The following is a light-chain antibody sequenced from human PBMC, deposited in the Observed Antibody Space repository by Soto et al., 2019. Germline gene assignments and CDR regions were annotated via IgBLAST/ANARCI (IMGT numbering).Light chain of an antibody. J-gene: IGLJ1*01. V-gene: IGLV2-14*01. CDR1: SSDVGGYNY. CDR3: SSYTSSSTIYV. Sequence: QSALTQPASVSGSPGQSITISCPGTSSDVGGYNYVSWYQQHPGKAPKLMIYDVSNRTSGVSNRFSGSKSGNTASLTISGLQAEDEADYYCSSYTSSSTIYVFGTGTKLNVL. CDR2: DVS.